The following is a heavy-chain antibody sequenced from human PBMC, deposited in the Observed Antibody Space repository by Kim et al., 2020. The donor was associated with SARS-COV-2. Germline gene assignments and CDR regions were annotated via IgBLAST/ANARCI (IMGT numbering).Heavy chain of an antibody. D-gene: IGHD3-3*01. Sequence: SETLSLTCAVYGGSFSGYYWSWIRQPPGKGLEWIGEINHSGITNYNPSLKSRVTISVDTSKNQFSLKLSSVTAADTAVYYCARGRGLGYDFWSGYPHPQYSYYYMDVWGKGTTVTVSS. CDR1: GGSFSGYY. V-gene: IGHV4-34*01. CDR3: ARGRGLGYDFWSGYPHPQYSYYYMDV. CDR2: INHSGIT. J-gene: IGHJ6*03.